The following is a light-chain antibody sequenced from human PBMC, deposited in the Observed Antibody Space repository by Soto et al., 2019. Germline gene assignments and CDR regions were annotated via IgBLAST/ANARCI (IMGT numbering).Light chain of an antibody. J-gene: IGKJ2*01. Sequence: DIKMTQSPSSLSASVGDRVTITCRASQSISSYLNWYQQKPGKAPKLLIHAASSLESGVPSRFSGSGSGTDFTLTISSLQPEDSATYYCQQSYSIPVTFGQGTKVDIK. CDR2: AAS. V-gene: IGKV1-39*01. CDR1: QSISSY. CDR3: QQSYSIPVT.